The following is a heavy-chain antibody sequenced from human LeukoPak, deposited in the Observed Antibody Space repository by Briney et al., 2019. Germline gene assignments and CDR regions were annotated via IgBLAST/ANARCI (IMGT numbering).Heavy chain of an antibody. J-gene: IGHJ4*02. D-gene: IGHD5-18*01. CDR2: ISSSSYI. CDR3: AREMGYSYGRDY. CDR1: GFTFSSYS. Sequence: GGSLRLSCAASGFTFSSYSMNWVRQAPGKGLEWVSSISSSSYIYYADSVKGRFTISRDNAKNSLYLQMNSLRAEDTAVYYCAREMGYSYGRDYWGQGTLVTVSS. V-gene: IGHV3-21*01.